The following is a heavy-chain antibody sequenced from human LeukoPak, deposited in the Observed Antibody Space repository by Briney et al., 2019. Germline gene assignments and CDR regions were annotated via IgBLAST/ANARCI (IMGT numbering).Heavy chain of an antibody. J-gene: IGHJ4*02. CDR2: IYHSGST. CDR1: GCSISSGGFS. D-gene: IGHD3-22*01. CDR3: AIGDYYDRYDFDY. Sequence: SETLSLTCAVSGCSISSGGFSWSWLPPPPGKGRVWIGYIYHSGSTYYNQSLKSRVTISIDSSKNLFSLKLSSATAEDTAVYYCAIGDYYDRYDFDYWGQGTLVTVSS. V-gene: IGHV4-30-2*01.